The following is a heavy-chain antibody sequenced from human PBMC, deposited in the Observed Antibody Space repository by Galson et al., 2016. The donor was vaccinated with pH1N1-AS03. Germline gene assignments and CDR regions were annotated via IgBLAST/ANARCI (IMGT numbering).Heavy chain of an antibody. Sequence: SLRLSCAASGLTPDASAMHWVRQAPGKGLEWVSGISWTSADIAYADAVKGRFTISRDNAKKSLYLQLNSLRADDTALYYCVTDILPGGADVWGQGTTVTVSS. CDR1: GLTPDASA. V-gene: IGHV3-9*02. D-gene: IGHD2-21*01. J-gene: IGHJ6*02. CDR2: ISWTSADI. CDR3: VTDILPGGADV.